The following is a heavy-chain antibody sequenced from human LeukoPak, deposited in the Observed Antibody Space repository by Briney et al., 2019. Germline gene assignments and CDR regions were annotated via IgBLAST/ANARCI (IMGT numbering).Heavy chain of an antibody. CDR3: VTYAY. CDR1: GFTFSDNY. V-gene: IGHV3-11*04. Sequence: PGGSLRLSCAASGFTFSDNYLSWIRQAPGKGLEWISYISPSGSTIYYADSVKGRFTISRDNAKNSLCLQMNSLRAEDTALYHCVTYAYWGQGTLVTVSS. J-gene: IGHJ4*02. CDR2: ISPSGSTI. D-gene: IGHD1-20*01.